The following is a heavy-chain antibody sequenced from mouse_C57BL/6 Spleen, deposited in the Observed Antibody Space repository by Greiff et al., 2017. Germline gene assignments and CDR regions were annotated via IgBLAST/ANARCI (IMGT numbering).Heavy chain of an antibody. Sequence: EVQLQESEGGLVQPGSSMKLSCTASGFTFSDYYMAWVRQVPEKGLEWVANINYDGSSTYYLDSLKSRFIISRDNAKNILYLQMSSLKSEDTATYYCARESYYGSSFWFAYWGQGTLVTVSA. CDR1: GFTFSDYY. CDR3: ARESYYGSSFWFAY. J-gene: IGHJ3*01. CDR2: INYDGSST. D-gene: IGHD1-1*01. V-gene: IGHV5-16*01.